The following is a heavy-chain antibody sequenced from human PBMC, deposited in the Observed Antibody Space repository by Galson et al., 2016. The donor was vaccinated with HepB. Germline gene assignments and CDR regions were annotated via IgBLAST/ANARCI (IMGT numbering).Heavy chain of an antibody. CDR2: ISGYNGNT. CDR3: ARDIVLMVFSADYYYYGMDV. Sequence: SVKVSCKASGYTFTSYGISWVRLAPGQGLEWMGWISGYNGNTNYARKFQGRVTLTTNTSTSTAYIELRSLRSDDTAVYYCARDIVLMVFSADYYYYGMDVWGQGTTVTVS. J-gene: IGHJ6*02. V-gene: IGHV1-18*01. D-gene: IGHD2-8*01. CDR1: GYTFTSYG.